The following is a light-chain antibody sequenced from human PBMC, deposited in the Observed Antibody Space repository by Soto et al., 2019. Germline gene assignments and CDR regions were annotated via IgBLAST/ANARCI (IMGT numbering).Light chain of an antibody. V-gene: IGKV1-27*01. CDR1: QAISSS. Sequence: DIQLTQSPSSLSASVGDRVTITCRASQAISSSLAWYQQKPGKVPELLIYATSTLQSGAPSRFSGRGSGTDFTLTISSLQPEDVATYYCHKYNHAPTFGGGTKVEIK. CDR2: ATS. J-gene: IGKJ4*01. CDR3: HKYNHAPT.